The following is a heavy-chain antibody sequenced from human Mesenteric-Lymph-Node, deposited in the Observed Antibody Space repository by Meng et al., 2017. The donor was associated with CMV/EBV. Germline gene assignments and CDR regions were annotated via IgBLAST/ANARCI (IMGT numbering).Heavy chain of an antibody. CDR2: ISSSSTI. Sequence: GESLKISCAASGFTFSSYSMNWVRQAPGKGLEWVSYISSSSTIYYADSVKGRFTISRDNAKNSLYLQMNSLRAEDTAVYYCARGITIFGVDYLTGMDVWGQGTTVTVSS. CDR1: GFTFSSYS. D-gene: IGHD3-3*01. V-gene: IGHV3-48*04. CDR3: ARGITIFGVDYLTGMDV. J-gene: IGHJ6*02.